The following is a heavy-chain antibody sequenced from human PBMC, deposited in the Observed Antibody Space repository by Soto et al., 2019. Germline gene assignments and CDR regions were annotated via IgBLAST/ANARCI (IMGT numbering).Heavy chain of an antibody. J-gene: IGHJ6*02. V-gene: IGHV4-59*01. D-gene: IGHD4-17*01. CDR3: ARGPTVRYYYYGMDF. CDR1: GASFSSSY. CDR2: IDYSGST. Sequence: SETLSLTCTVSGASFSSSYWNWIRQPPGKGLEWIGYIDYSGSTNYNPSLKSRVSISVDTSKNQFSLKLSSVTAADTAVYYCARGPTVRYYYYGMDFWGQGTTVTVSS.